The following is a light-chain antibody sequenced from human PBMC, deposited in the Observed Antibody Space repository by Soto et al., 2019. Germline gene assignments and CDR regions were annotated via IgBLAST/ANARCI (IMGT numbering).Light chain of an antibody. J-gene: IGLJ2*01. Sequence: QLVLTQSPSASASLGASVKLTCTLSSGHSSYAIAWHQQQPEKGPRYLMKLNSDGSHSKGDGIPDRFSGSSSGAERYLTISSLQSEDEADYYCQTCGTDIVVFGGGTKVTVL. V-gene: IGLV4-69*01. CDR2: LNSDGSH. CDR1: SGHSSYA. CDR3: QTCGTDIVV.